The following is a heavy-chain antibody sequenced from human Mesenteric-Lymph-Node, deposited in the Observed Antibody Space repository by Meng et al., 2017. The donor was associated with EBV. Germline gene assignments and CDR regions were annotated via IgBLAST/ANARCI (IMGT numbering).Heavy chain of an antibody. CDR2: ISAYNGNT. J-gene: IGHJ5*02. V-gene: IGHV1-18*01. Sequence: QVQGGQAVAEVKTPGASGKVSCKASGYTFTSYGISWVRQAPGQGLEWMGWISAYNGNTNYAQKLQGRVTMTTDTSTSTAYMELRSLRSDDTAVYYCARDRATAQNWFDPWGQGTLVTVSS. CDR1: GYTFTSYG. CDR3: ARDRATAQNWFDP. D-gene: IGHD1-26*01.